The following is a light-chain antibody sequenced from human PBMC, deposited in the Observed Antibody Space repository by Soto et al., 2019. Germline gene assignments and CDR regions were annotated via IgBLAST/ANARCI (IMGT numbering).Light chain of an antibody. J-gene: IGLJ2*01. CDR1: SSDVVTYKY. CDR2: EVS. Sequence: QSVLTQPASVSGSPGQSTAISCTGTSSDVVTYKYVSWYQQHPGKAPKLMIYEVSIRPSGVSDRFSGSKSGNTASLTISGLRPEDEAYYYCCSYAGSTTRVVFGGGTKLTVL. V-gene: IGLV2-14*01. CDR3: CSYAGSTTRVV.